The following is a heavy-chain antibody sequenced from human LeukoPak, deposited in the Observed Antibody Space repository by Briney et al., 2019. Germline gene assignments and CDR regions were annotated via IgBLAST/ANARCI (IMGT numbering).Heavy chain of an antibody. CDR3: ARVHGGGYSYGSTYYFDY. Sequence: GGSLRLSCAASGFTFSDYYMSWIRQAPGKGLEWVSYISSSGSTIYYADSVEGRFTISRDNAKNSLYLQMNSLRAEDTAVYYCARVHGGGYSYGSTYYFDYWGQGTLVTVSS. J-gene: IGHJ4*02. V-gene: IGHV3-11*01. CDR2: ISSSGSTI. CDR1: GFTFSDYY. D-gene: IGHD5-18*01.